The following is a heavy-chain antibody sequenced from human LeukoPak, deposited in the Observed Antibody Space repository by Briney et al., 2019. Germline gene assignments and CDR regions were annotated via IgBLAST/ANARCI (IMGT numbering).Heavy chain of an antibody. CDR3: ARECGGDCYSRSYYYYYYMDV. Sequence: ASVKVSCKASGYTFTSYDINWVRQAPGQGLEWMGGIIPIFGTANYAQKFQGRVTMTRDTSTSTVYMELSSLRSEDTAVYYCARECGGDCYSRSYYYYYYMDVWGKGTTVTISS. CDR2: IIPIFGTA. CDR1: GYTFTSYD. V-gene: IGHV1-69*05. J-gene: IGHJ6*03. D-gene: IGHD2-21*02.